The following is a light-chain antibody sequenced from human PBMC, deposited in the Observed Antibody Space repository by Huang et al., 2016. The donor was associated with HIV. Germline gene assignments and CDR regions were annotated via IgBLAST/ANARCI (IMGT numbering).Light chain of an antibody. J-gene: IGKJ2*01. CDR2: KSS. CDR1: LSISSW. CDR3: QQYTTYFPT. Sequence: DIQMTQSPSTLSASVGDRVTITCRARLSISSWLAWYQQKPGKAPKLLIYKSSSLESGFPSRFSGSGSGTEFTLTISSLQPDDFATYYCQQYTTYFPTFGQGTKLEIK. V-gene: IGKV1-5*03.